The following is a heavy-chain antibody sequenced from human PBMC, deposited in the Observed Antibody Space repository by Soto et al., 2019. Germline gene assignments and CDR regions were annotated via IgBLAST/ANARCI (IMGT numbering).Heavy chain of an antibody. Sequence: GGSLRLSCAASGFTFSSYAMSWVRQAPGKGLEWVSAISGGGGSTYYADSVKGRFTISRDNSKNTLYLQMNSLRAEDTAVYYCAKDRRREYSGYVPDYWGQGTLVTVSS. D-gene: IGHD5-12*01. CDR3: AKDRRREYSGYVPDY. J-gene: IGHJ4*02. CDR1: GFTFSSYA. CDR2: ISGGGGST. V-gene: IGHV3-23*01.